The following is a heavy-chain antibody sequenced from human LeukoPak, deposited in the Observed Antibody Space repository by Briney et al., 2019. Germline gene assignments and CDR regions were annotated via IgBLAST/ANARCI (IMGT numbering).Heavy chain of an antibody. V-gene: IGHV3-7*01. D-gene: IGHD6-19*01. J-gene: IGHJ4*02. CDR2: IKQDGSEK. Sequence: GGSLRLSCAAYGFTFSSFLMGWVRQAPGKGLEWVATIKQDGSEKYSVDSVKGRFTIPRDNAKNSLYLQMNSLRAEDTAVYFCARDTSSAWYGLIDYWGQGSLVTVSS. CDR3: ARDTSSAWYGLIDY. CDR1: GFTFSSFL.